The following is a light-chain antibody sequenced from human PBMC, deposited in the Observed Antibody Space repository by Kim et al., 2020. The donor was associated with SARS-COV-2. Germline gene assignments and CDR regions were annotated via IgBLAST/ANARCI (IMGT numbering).Light chain of an antibody. CDR1: QTIGTS. Sequence: PVGDRVTITCRASQTIGTSLAWYQQKPGIAPKPLIYKASNLESGVPSRFSGSGSGTEFTLTISSLQPDDFATYYCQQYNNYSPWTFGQGTRVDIK. V-gene: IGKV1-5*03. J-gene: IGKJ1*01. CDR3: QQYNNYSPWT. CDR2: KAS.